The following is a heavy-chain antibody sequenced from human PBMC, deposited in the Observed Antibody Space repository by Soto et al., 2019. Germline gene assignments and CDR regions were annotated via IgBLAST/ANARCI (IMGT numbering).Heavy chain of an antibody. CDR2: ISSSSSYT. V-gene: IGHV3-11*06. CDR3: ARGWTNDYGDILRLYGMDV. CDR1: GFTFSDYY. D-gene: IGHD4-17*01. Sequence: PGGSLRLSCAASGFTFSDYYMSWIRQAPGKGLEWVSYISSSSSYTNYADSVKGRFTISRDNAKNSLYLQMNSLRAEDTAVYYCARGWTNDYGDILRLYGMDVWGQGTTVTVSS. J-gene: IGHJ6*02.